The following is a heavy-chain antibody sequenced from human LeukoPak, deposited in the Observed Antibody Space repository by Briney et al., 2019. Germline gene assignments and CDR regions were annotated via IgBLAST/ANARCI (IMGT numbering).Heavy chain of an antibody. CDR1: GFTFSSYG. Sequence: GGSLRLSCAASGFTFSSYGMHWVRQAPGKGLEWVAFIWYDGSNKYYADSVKGRFTISRDNSKNTLYLQMNSLRAEDTAVYYCAIRRRYDILTGYYKDYWGQGTLVTVSS. CDR2: IWYDGSNK. D-gene: IGHD3-9*01. CDR3: AIRRRYDILTGYYKDY. V-gene: IGHV3-30*02. J-gene: IGHJ4*02.